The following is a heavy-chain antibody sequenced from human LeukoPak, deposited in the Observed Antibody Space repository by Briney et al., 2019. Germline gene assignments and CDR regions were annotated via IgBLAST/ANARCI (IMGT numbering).Heavy chain of an antibody. J-gene: IGHJ5*02. CDR3: ASSAAAGTSGWFDP. Sequence: SETLSPTCTVSGGSISSYYWSWIRQPAGKGLEWIGRIYTSGSTNYNPSLKSRVTMSVDTSKNQFSLKLSSVTAADTAVYYCASSAAAGTSGWFDPWGQGTLVTVSS. CDR2: IYTSGST. CDR1: GGSISSYY. V-gene: IGHV4-4*07. D-gene: IGHD6-13*01.